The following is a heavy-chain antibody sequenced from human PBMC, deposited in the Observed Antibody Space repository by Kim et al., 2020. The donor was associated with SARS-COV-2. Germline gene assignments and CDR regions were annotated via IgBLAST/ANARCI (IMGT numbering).Heavy chain of an antibody. Sequence: GESLKISCKGSGYSFTSYWNGWVRQMPGKGLEWMGIIYPGDSDTRYSPSFQGQVTISADKSISTAYLQWSSLKASDTAMYYCARLGVVVGATIRAFDIWGQGTMVTVSS. CDR2: IYPGDSDT. J-gene: IGHJ3*02. CDR3: ARLGVVVGATIRAFDI. V-gene: IGHV5-51*01. D-gene: IGHD1-26*01. CDR1: GYSFTSYW.